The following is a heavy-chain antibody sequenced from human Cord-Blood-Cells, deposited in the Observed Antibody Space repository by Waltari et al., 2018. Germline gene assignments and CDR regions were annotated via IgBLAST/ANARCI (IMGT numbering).Heavy chain of an antibody. V-gene: IGHV1-69*01. J-gene: IGHJ3*02. CDR3: ARVGGYCSSTSCIMGAFDI. CDR2: IIPIFGTA. D-gene: IGHD2-2*01. CDR1: GGTFSSYA. Sequence: QVQLVQSGAEVKKPGSSVKVSCKASGGTFSSYAISWVRQAPGQGLEWMGGIIPIFGTANYAQKFQGRVTITADESTSTAYMELSSLRSEDTAVYYCARVGGYCSSTSCIMGAFDIWGQGTMVTVSS.